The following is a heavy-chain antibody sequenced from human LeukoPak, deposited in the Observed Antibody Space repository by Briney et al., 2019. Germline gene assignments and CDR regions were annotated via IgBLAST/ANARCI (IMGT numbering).Heavy chain of an antibody. D-gene: IGHD3-10*01. CDR1: GYTFTGYY. CDR3: AKMVRGVLYYFDY. Sequence: GASVKVSCKASGYTFTGYYMHWVRQAPGQGLEWMGWISAYNGNTNYAQKLQGRVTMTTDTSTSTAYMELRSLRSDDTAVYYCAKMVRGVLYYFDYWGQGTLVTVSS. J-gene: IGHJ4*02. V-gene: IGHV1-18*04. CDR2: ISAYNGNT.